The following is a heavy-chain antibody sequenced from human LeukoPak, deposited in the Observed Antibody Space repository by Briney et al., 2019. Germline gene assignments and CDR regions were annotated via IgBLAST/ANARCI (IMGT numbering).Heavy chain of an antibody. Sequence: GGSLRLSCATAGFSFSSYAMSWVRQAPGKGLEWVSAMSSSDDGRYYAASVRGRFTISRDTSRSTLYLQMNSLRAEDAAVYYCAKAPVTSCRGAFCYPFDYWGQGTLVTVSS. D-gene: IGHD2-15*01. CDR1: GFSFSSYA. CDR2: MSSSDDGR. V-gene: IGHV3-23*01. CDR3: AKAPVTSCRGAFCYPFDY. J-gene: IGHJ4*02.